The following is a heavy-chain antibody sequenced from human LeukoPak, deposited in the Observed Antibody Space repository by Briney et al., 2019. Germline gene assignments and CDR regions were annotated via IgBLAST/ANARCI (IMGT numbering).Heavy chain of an antibody. CDR2: IRTDGTIT. V-gene: IGHV3-74*01. CDR3: AREGTGSYMDV. D-gene: IGHD1/OR15-1a*01. J-gene: IGHJ6*03. Sequence: GGTLRLSCAASGFTFSSYWMHWVRQAPGKGLVWVSRIRTDGTITTYADSVKGRFSISRDNAKNTLYLQVNSLRVEDTAVYYCAREGTGSYMDVWGKGTTVTVSS. CDR1: GFTFSSYW.